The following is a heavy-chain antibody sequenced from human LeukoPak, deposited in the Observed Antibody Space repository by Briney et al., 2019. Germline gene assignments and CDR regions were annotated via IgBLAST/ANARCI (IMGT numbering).Heavy chain of an antibody. CDR2: IRYDGSNK. CDR3: AKDLDRVVTPWFDP. V-gene: IGHV3-30*02. J-gene: IGHJ5*02. Sequence: GGSLRLSCAASGFTFSSYGMHWVRQAPGKGLEWVAFIRYDGSNKYYADSVEGRFTISRDNSKNTLYLQMNSLRAEDTAVYYCAKDLDRVVTPWFDPWGQGTLVTVSS. CDR1: GFTFSSYG. D-gene: IGHD3-22*01.